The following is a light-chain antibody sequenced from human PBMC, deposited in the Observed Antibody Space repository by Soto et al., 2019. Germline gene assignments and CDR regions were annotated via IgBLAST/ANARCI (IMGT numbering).Light chain of an antibody. Sequence: ETVMTQSPATLSVSPGDRVTLSCRASQSIGTNLLWLQQSPGQPPRLLISGASDRVAGVPDRFSGSGSGTDFTLTISGLQAEEFAVYYCQQYAGWPRTFGQGTKLEIK. CDR2: GAS. J-gene: IGKJ2*01. CDR1: QSIGTN. V-gene: IGKV3-15*01. CDR3: QQYAGWPRT.